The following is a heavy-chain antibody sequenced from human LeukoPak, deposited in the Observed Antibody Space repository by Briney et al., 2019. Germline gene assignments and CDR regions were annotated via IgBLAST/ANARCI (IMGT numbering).Heavy chain of an antibody. Sequence: GASLRLSCEASGFTFSNYAMSWVRQAPGKGLEWVSAITGSGGNTYYADSVKGRFTISRDNSKNTLYLQMNSLRAEDTAVYYCAKWGDYDVLTGYYVSDYWGQGTLVTVSS. J-gene: IGHJ4*02. D-gene: IGHD3-9*01. V-gene: IGHV3-23*01. CDR1: GFTFSNYA. CDR3: AKWGDYDVLTGYYVSDY. CDR2: ITGSGGNT.